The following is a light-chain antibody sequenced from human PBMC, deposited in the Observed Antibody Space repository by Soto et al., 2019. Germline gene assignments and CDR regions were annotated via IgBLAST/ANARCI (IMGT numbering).Light chain of an antibody. CDR2: WAS. Sequence: DIVMTQTPDSLAVSLGERATINCKSSQSVLYNSNNDSYLTRYQQKPGQSPRVLIYWASTRESGVPDRFSGSGSGTDFTLTISSLQAEDVAVYYCQQYYSIPWTFGQGTKVDIK. CDR1: QSVLYNSNNDSY. J-gene: IGKJ1*01. CDR3: QQYYSIPWT. V-gene: IGKV4-1*01.